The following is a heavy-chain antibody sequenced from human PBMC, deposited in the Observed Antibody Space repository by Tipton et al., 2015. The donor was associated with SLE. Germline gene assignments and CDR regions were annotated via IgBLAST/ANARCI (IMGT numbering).Heavy chain of an antibody. D-gene: IGHD4-23*01. Sequence: QVQLVQSGAEVKKPGATVKVSCKASGYTFTDYAISWVRQARGQGLEWMAWISTYNGDTTYAQKLQGRVTIITDTSTSTASMELSSLRSDDTAVYFCARGAYDGNSGYDYWGQGTLVTVSS. CDR3: ARGAYDGNSGYDY. CDR2: ISTYNGDT. V-gene: IGHV1-18*01. CDR1: GYTFTDYA. J-gene: IGHJ4*02.